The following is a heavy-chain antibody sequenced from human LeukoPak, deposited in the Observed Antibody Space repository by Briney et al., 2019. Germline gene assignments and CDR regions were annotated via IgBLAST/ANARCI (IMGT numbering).Heavy chain of an antibody. CDR2: IKQDGSEK. V-gene: IGHV3-7*01. CDR3: ARFGGEYCSSTSCYSFDY. D-gene: IGHD2-2*01. Sequence: GGSLRLSCAASGFTFSSYWMSWVRQAPGKGLEWVANIKQDGSEKYYVDSVKGRFTISRDNAKNSLYLQMNSLRAEDTAVYYCARFGGEYCSSTSCYSFDYWGQGTLVTVSS. CDR1: GFTFSSYW. J-gene: IGHJ4*02.